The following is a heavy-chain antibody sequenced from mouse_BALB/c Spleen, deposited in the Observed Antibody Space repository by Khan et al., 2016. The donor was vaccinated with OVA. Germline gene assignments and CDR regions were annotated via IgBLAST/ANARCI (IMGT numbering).Heavy chain of an antibody. Sequence: QVQLQQPGAELARPGASVKLSCKASGYTFTSYWMQWVKQRPGQGLEWIGAIYPGDGDTRYTQKFKGKATLTADKSSSTAYMQLRSLASEDSAVYDCARESITTVAMDDWGQGTSVTVSS. CDR2: IYPGDGDT. CDR1: GYTFTSYW. J-gene: IGHJ4*01. CDR3: ARESITTVAMDD. V-gene: IGHV1-87*01. D-gene: IGHD1-1*01.